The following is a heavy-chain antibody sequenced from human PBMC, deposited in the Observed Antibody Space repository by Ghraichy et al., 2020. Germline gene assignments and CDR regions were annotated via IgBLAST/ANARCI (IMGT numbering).Heavy chain of an antibody. J-gene: IGHJ6*02. V-gene: IGHV3-21*01. Sequence: GGSLRLSCVASGFSFSASSVNWVRQAPGKGLEWVSSISSDSAYIYYGESVKGRFTISRDNAKNSLFLQMSSLRVEDTAVYYCARDQGVICGICHPPGACYYGMDVWGQGTTVTVS. CDR3: ARDQGVICGICHPPGACYYGMDV. CDR2: ISSDSAYI. D-gene: IGHD2-15*01. CDR1: GFSFSASS.